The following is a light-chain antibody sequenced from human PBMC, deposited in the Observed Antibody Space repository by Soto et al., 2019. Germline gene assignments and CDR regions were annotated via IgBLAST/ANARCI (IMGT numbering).Light chain of an antibody. CDR1: QSIYSTY. CDR2: DAS. V-gene: IGKV3D-20*02. Sequence: EIVLTQSPGTLSLSPGERATLSCRASQSIYSTYLAWYQQKPGQAPRLLIYDASSRATGIPDRFSGSGSGTDFTLTINRLEPEEFATYYCQQSYSTPLTFGGGTKVEIK. CDR3: QQSYSTPLT. J-gene: IGKJ4*01.